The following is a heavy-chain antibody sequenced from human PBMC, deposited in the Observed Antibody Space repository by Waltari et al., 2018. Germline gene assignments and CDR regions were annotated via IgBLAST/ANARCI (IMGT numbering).Heavy chain of an antibody. V-gene: IGHV3-9*01. CDR3: AKDLVAAMVYYFDY. Sequence: EVQLVESGGGLVQPGRSLRLSCAASGFTFDDYAMHWVRQAPGKGLEWVSGISWNSGSIGYADSVKGRFTISRDNAKNSLYLQMNSLRAEDTALYYCAKDLVAAMVYYFDYWGQGTLVTVSS. CDR1: GFTFDDYA. D-gene: IGHD5-18*01. CDR2: ISWNSGSI. J-gene: IGHJ4*02.